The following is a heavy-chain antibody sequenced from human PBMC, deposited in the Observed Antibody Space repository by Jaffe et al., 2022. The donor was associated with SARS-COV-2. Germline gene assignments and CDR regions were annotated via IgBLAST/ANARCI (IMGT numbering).Heavy chain of an antibody. CDR2: INHSGST. CDR1: GGSFSGYY. D-gene: IGHD1-26*01. Sequence: QVQLQQWGAGLLKPSETLSLTCAVYGGSFSGYYWSWIRQPPGKGLEWIGEINHSGSTNYNPSLKSRVTISVDTSKNQFSLKLSSVTAADTAVYYCARGRWELLSSRVRLFDYWGQGTLVTVSS. J-gene: IGHJ4*02. CDR3: ARGRWELLSSRVRLFDY. V-gene: IGHV4-34*01.